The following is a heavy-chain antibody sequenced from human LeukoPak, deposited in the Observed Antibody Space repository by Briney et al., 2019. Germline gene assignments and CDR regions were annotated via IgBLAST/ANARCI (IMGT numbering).Heavy chain of an antibody. J-gene: IGHJ4*02. Sequence: SETLSLTCTVSGGSISSSSYYWGWIRQPPGKGLEWIGSIYYSGSTYYNPSLKSRVTISVDTSKNQFSLKLYSVTASDAAIYFCSKHLARKTMSHYFDFWGQGTLVTVSS. V-gene: IGHV4-39*01. CDR1: GGSISSSSYY. CDR3: SKHLARKTMSHYFDF. CDR2: IYYSGST. D-gene: IGHD3-10*02.